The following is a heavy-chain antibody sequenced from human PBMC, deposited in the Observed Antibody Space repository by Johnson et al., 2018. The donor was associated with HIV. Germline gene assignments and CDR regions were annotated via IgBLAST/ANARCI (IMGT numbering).Heavy chain of an antibody. V-gene: IGHV3-30*18. Sequence: QVQLVESGGGLVKPGGSLRLSCAASGFSFSDYDLNWIRQAPGKGLEWVAAISFAGTKKNYVDSVKGRFTISRDNSKNTLYLQMNSLRAEDTAVYYCAKVGERYYDSSGYDAFDIWGQGTMVTVSS. J-gene: IGHJ3*02. CDR1: GFSFSDYD. D-gene: IGHD3-22*01. CDR3: AKVGERYYDSSGYDAFDI. CDR2: ISFAGTKK.